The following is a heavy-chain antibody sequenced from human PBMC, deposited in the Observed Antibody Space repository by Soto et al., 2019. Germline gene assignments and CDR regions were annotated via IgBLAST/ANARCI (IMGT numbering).Heavy chain of an antibody. Sequence: GALRLSCISSGFTFRTYTMNWVRQAPGKGLEWVSGIRGFSPYTFYAESVKGRFTISRDNAKNSLFLQMNSLRAEDTAVYYCARDRGYDAHDFYYNAMDVWGQGTTVTVSS. J-gene: IGHJ6*02. CDR2: IRGFSPYT. CDR1: GFTFRTYT. V-gene: IGHV3-21*01. CDR3: ARDRGYDAHDFYYNAMDV. D-gene: IGHD2-15*01.